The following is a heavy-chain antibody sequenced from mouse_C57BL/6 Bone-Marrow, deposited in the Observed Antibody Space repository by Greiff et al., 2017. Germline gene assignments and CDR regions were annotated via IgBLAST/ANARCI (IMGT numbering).Heavy chain of an antibody. V-gene: IGHV5-17*01. D-gene: IGHD4-1*01. CDR1: GFTFSDYG. CDR2: ISSGSSTI. J-gene: IGHJ4*01. Sequence: EVKLMEPGGGLVKPGGSLTLSCAASGFTFSDYGMHWVRQAPEKGLEWVAYISSGSSTIYYADPVKGRFTISRDNDKHTLFLQMTSLRSEDTAMDYCARDWDVHYYAIDYWGQGTSVTVSS. CDR3: ARDWDVHYYAIDY.